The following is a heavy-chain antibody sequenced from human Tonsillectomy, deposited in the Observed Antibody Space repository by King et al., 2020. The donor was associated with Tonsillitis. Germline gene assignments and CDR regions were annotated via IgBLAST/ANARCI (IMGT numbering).Heavy chain of an antibody. D-gene: IGHD3-10*01. CDR1: GFAFSRYA. CDR3: AKGNKWVTMVRGVIPFDY. J-gene: IGHJ4*02. Sequence: VQLQESGGGLVQSGGSLRVSCPASGFAFSRYAMSWVRQAPGKGLQWVSSISGSGDSTYYADSVKGRFTISRDNSKNTLYLKMNSLRAEDTAVYYCAKGNKWVTMVRGVIPFDYWGQGTPVTVSS. V-gene: IGHV3-23*01. CDR2: ISGSGDST.